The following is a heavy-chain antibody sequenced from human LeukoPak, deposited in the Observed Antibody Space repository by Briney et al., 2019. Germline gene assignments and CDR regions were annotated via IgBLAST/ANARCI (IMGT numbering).Heavy chain of an antibody. J-gene: IGHJ4*02. D-gene: IGHD3-10*01. CDR1: GGSFSGYY. Sequence: SEALSLTCAVYGGSFSGYYWSWIRQPPGKGLEWIGEINHSGSTNYNPSLKSRVTISVDTSKNQFSLKLSSVTAADTAVYYCARAPPLYYYGSGSPRDYWGQGTLVTVSS. CDR2: INHSGST. CDR3: ARAPPLYYYGSGSPRDY. V-gene: IGHV4-34*01.